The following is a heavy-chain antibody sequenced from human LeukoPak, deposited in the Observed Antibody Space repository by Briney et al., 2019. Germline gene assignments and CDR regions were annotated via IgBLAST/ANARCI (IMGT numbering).Heavy chain of an antibody. CDR1: GYTFITHT. J-gene: IGHJ4*02. CDR3: VRQSTGLDY. CDR2: IESDGRNN. V-gene: IGHV3-30*04. Sequence: GRSLRLSCAPSGYTFITHTMHWVRQAPGKGLEWVAVIESDGRNNYYAESVRGRFTISRDNSRNTLYLQLDSLRSEDTAVYYCVRQSTGLDYWGQGTLVTVSS. D-gene: IGHD5/OR15-5a*01.